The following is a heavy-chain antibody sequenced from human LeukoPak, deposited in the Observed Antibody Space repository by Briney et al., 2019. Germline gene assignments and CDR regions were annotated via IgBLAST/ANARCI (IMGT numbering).Heavy chain of an antibody. CDR3: AKSYPPSYDILTGYYLSYYFDY. J-gene: IGHJ4*02. CDR2: ISGSGGST. Sequence: GGSLRLSCAASGFTFGNAWMSWVRQAPGKGPEWVSAISGSGGSTYYADSVKGRFTISRDNSKNTLYLQMNSLRAEDTAVYYCAKSYPPSYDILTGYYLSYYFDYWGQGTLVTVSS. CDR1: GFTFGNAW. V-gene: IGHV3-23*01. D-gene: IGHD3-9*01.